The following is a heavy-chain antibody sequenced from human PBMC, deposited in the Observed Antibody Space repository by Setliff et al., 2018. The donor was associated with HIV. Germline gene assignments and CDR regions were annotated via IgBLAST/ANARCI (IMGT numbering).Heavy chain of an antibody. CDR2: IHHSGST. J-gene: IGHJ4*02. Sequence: SETLSLTCAVSDYSISSAYYWGWIRQPPGKGLEWIGNIHHSGSTYYNPSLKSRVTISVDTSNNQFSLRLSSVTAADTAIYFCARQGRDGFNYDYWGQGTLVTVS. CDR3: ARQGRDGFNYDY. D-gene: IGHD5-12*01. V-gene: IGHV4-38-2*01. CDR1: DYSISSAYY.